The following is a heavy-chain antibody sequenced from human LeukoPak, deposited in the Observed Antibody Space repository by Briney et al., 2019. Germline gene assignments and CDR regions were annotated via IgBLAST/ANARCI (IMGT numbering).Heavy chain of an antibody. Sequence: ASVKVSCKASGYTFTSYGISWVRQAPGQGLEWMGWISAYNGNTNYAQKLQGRVTMTTDTSTSTAYMELSSLRSEDTAVYYCAREQAVAGYAFDIWGQGTMVTVSS. J-gene: IGHJ3*02. D-gene: IGHD6-19*01. CDR1: GYTFTSYG. CDR3: AREQAVAGYAFDI. CDR2: ISAYNGNT. V-gene: IGHV1-18*01.